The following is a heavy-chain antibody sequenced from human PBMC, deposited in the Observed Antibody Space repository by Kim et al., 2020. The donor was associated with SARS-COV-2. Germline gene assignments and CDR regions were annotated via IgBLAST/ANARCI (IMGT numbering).Heavy chain of an antibody. Sequence: GGSLRLSCSASGFTFSSYAMHWVRQAPGKGLEYVSAISSNGGSTYYADSVKGRFTISRDNSKNTLYLQMSSLRAEDTAVYYCVRGDHRNGLLNYYYYYYGMDVWGQGTTVTVSS. J-gene: IGHJ6*02. V-gene: IGHV3-64D*06. CDR3: VRGDHRNGLLNYYYYYYGMDV. D-gene: IGHD2-21*02. CDR2: ISSNGGST. CDR1: GFTFSSYA.